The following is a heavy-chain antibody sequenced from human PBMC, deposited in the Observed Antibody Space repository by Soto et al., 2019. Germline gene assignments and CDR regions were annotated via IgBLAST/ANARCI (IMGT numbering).Heavy chain of an antibody. Sequence: SWVLQAPGKGLEWLALIDWDDDKYYSTSLKTRLTISKDTSKNQVVLTMTNMDPVDTATYYCARQMPGAKGYYYYGMDVWGQGTTVTVSS. CDR3: ARQMPGAKGYYYYGMDV. CDR2: IDWDDDK. V-gene: IGHV2-70*18. J-gene: IGHJ6*02. D-gene: IGHD2-2*01.